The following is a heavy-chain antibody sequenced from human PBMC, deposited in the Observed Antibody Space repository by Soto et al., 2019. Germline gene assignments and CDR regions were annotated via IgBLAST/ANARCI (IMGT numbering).Heavy chain of an antibody. V-gene: IGHV1-69*04. D-gene: IGHD3-3*01. CDR2: IIPIPDIT. Sequence: SVKVSCKAPGGTFSTYIISWVRQAPGQGLEWMGRIIPIPDITNYAQKFQGRVTVTADRSTSTAYMELTSLKSEDTAVYYCARDRITTRGDAFDLWGQGTMVTVSS. CDR1: GGTFSTYI. J-gene: IGHJ3*01. CDR3: ARDRITTRGDAFDL.